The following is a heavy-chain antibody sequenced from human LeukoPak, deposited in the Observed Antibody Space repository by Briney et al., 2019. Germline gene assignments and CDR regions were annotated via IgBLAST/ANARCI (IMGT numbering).Heavy chain of an antibody. V-gene: IGHV3-74*03. CDR1: GFPFSPYW. Sequence: GGSLILSCAASGFPFSPYWMHWVRQAPGKGLVWVSRINNDGSSTMYADSVKGRFTISRDNARNTLYLQMNSLRDDDTAVYYCARDYNSSPDYWGQGTLVTVSS. CDR2: INNDGSST. CDR3: ARDYNSSPDY. D-gene: IGHD6-13*01. J-gene: IGHJ4*02.